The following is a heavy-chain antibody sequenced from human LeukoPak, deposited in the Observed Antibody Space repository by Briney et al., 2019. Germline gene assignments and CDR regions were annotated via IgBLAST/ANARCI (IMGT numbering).Heavy chain of an antibody. D-gene: IGHD6-19*01. Sequence: PGGSLRLSCAASGFSFSSYWMSWVRQAPGKGLEWVANVNQDGSEKNYVDSVKGRFAISRDNAKNSVNLQMNSLRVEDTAVYYCARDDSSGWYYFDYWGQGTLVTVSS. CDR3: ARDDSSGWYYFDY. J-gene: IGHJ4*02. CDR1: GFSFSSYW. V-gene: IGHV3-7*01. CDR2: VNQDGSEK.